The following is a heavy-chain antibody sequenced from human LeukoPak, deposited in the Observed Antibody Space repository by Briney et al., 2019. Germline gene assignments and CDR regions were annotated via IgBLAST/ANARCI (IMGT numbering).Heavy chain of an antibody. CDR2: IIPILGIA. Sequence: ASVKVSCKASGGTFSIYAISWVRQAPGQRLGWMGRIIPILGIANYAQKFQGRVTITADKSTSTAYMELSSLRSEDTAVYYCARVVGGLAAAGPTSYYGMDVWGQGTTVTVSS. J-gene: IGHJ6*02. V-gene: IGHV1-69*04. CDR1: GGTFSIYA. D-gene: IGHD6-13*01. CDR3: ARVVGGLAAAGPTSYYGMDV.